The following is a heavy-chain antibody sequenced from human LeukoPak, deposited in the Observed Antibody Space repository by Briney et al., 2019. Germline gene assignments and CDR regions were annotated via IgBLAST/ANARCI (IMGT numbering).Heavy chain of an antibody. D-gene: IGHD3-3*01. Sequence: ESGPTLVKPSETLSLTCTVSGGSISSYYWSWIRQPPGKGLEWIGYIYYSGSTNYNPSLKSRVTISVDTSKNQFSLKLSSVTAADTAVYYCASGYDFWSGYPGFGFDYWGQGTLVTVSS. J-gene: IGHJ4*02. CDR2: IYYSGST. CDR3: ASGYDFWSGYPGFGFDY. CDR1: GGSISSYY. V-gene: IGHV4-59*08.